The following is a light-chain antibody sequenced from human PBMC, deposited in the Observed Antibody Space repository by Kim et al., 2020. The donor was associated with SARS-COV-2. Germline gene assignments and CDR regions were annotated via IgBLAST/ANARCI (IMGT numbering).Light chain of an antibody. J-gene: IGLJ3*02. CDR3: SSYGGSSDLV. Sequence: GQTVFISCTGTRGDVGGYNYVSWYQQHPGKAPKLMISEVTKRPSGVPDRFSGSKSGDTASLTVSGLQAEDEADYFCSSYGGSSDLVFGGGTQLTVL. V-gene: IGLV2-8*01. CDR1: RGDVGGYNY. CDR2: EVT.